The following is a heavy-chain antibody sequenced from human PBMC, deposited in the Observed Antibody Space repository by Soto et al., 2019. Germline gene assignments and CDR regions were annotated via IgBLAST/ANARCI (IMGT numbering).Heavy chain of an antibody. D-gene: IGHD2-2*03. CDR2: VNPNSGNT. CDR3: ARASYLDPAFDI. Sequence: QVQLVQSGAEVKRPWASVKVSCKASGYTFTSYDFNWVRQAPGQGLEWMGWVNPNSGNTDYAQKFQGRVTMTRNTSIRTAYMELSSLRSEDTAVYYCARASYLDPAFDIWGQGTMITVSS. CDR1: GYTFTSYD. V-gene: IGHV1-8*01. J-gene: IGHJ3*02.